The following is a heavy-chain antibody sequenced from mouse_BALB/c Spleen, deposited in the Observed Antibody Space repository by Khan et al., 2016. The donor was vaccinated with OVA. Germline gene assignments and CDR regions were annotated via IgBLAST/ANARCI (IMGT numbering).Heavy chain of an antibody. Sequence: VQLQESGAELARPGASVKMSCKASGYTFTTYTIHWVKQRPGQGLEWIGYIIPSTDYTTYNQKFKDKATLTADTSSSTAYMQLSSLTSDDSAVYYCAKEGADYRYDDWFAYWGQGTLVTVSA. V-gene: IGHV1-4*01. CDR1: GYTFTTYT. D-gene: IGHD2-14*01. J-gene: IGHJ3*01. CDR3: AKEGADYRYDDWFAY. CDR2: IIPSTDYT.